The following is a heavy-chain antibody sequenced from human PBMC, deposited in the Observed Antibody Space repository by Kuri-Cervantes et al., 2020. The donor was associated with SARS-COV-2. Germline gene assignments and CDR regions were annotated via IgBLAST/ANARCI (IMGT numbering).Heavy chain of an antibody. V-gene: IGHV4-39*01. CDR2: IYYSGST. CDR3: ARVNDGSGSNVRKTYYYYGMDV. CDR1: GGSISSSSYY. J-gene: IGHJ6*02. Sequence: SETLSLTCTVSGGSISSSSYYWGWIRQPPGKGLEWIGSIYYSGSTYYNPSLKSRVTISVDTPKNQFSLKLTSVTAADTAVYYCARVNDGSGSNVRKTYYYYGMDVWGQGTTVTVSS. D-gene: IGHD3-10*01.